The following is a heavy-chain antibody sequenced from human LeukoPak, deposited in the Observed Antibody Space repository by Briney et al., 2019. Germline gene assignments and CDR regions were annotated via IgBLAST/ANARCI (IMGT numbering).Heavy chain of an antibody. V-gene: IGHV4-59*01. D-gene: IGHD4-17*01. J-gene: IGHJ6*02. Sequence: SETLSLTCTVSGGSLSSYYWTWVRHPPGKGLEWIDYISNSGSTNYHPPHKSRVTISVDTSKNQFSLKLSSVTAADTAVYYCARAMTTGGMDVWGQGTTVTVSS. CDR3: ARAMTTGGMDV. CDR2: ISNSGST. CDR1: GGSLSSYY.